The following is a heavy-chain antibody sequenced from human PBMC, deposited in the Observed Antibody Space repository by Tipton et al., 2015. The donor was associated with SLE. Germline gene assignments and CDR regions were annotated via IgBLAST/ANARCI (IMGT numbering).Heavy chain of an antibody. Sequence: TLSLACTVSGGSISSNNYYWGWIRQPPGKGLEWIGSIYYSGSTYYNPSLKSRVTISVDTSKNQFSLKLSSVTAADTAVYYCARDEVAARPGTFYGMDVWGQGTTVTVSS. V-gene: IGHV4-39*07. CDR3: ARDEVAARPGTFYGMDV. CDR1: GGSISSNNYY. CDR2: IYYSGST. J-gene: IGHJ6*02. D-gene: IGHD6-6*01.